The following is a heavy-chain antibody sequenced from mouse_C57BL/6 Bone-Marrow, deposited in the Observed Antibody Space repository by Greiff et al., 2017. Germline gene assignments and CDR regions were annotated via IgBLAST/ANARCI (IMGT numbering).Heavy chain of an antibody. D-gene: IGHD2-4*01. CDR2: ISGGGGNT. J-gene: IGHJ3*01. CDR1: GFTFSSYT. V-gene: IGHV5-9*01. Sequence: EVNVVESGGGLVKPGGSLKLSCAASGFTFSSYTMSWVRQTPEKRLEWVATISGGGGNTYYPDSVKGRFTISRDNAKNTLYLQMSSLRSEDTALYYCARSRSGLRWFAYWGQGTLVTVSA. CDR3: ARSRSGLRWFAY.